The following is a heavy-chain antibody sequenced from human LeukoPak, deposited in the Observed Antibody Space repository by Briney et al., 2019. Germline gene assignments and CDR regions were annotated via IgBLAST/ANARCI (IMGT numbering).Heavy chain of an antibody. Sequence: PGGSLKLSCAASGFSFSSYAMSWVRQAPGKGLEWVSSISGSGDNTYYAESVKGRFTISRDNSKNTLFLQMNSLRAEDTAVFYCAIRSGYNTGWFFDFWGQGTLVTVSS. CDR3: AIRSGYNTGWFFDF. J-gene: IGHJ4*02. CDR2: ISGSGDNT. CDR1: GFSFSSYA. V-gene: IGHV3-23*01. D-gene: IGHD6-19*01.